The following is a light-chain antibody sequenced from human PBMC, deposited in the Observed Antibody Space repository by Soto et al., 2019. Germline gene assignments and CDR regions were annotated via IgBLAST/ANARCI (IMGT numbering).Light chain of an antibody. J-gene: IGKJ1*01. V-gene: IGKV3-20*01. CDR3: QQYSSWPPWT. Sequence: EIVLTQSPGTLSLSPGERATLSCRASQSVSSSYLAWYQQKPGQAPRLLIYGASSRATGIPARFSGSGSGTEFTLTISSLESEDSAVYYCQQYSSWPPWTFGQGTQVDIK. CDR1: QSVSSSY. CDR2: GAS.